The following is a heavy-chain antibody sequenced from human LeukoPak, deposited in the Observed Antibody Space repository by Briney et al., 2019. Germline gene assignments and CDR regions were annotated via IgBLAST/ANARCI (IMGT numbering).Heavy chain of an antibody. CDR3: AGGDPFNYYMDV. J-gene: IGHJ6*03. CDR2: VTPLFGTT. V-gene: IGHV1-69*13. Sequence: VKVSCKASGGTFSGYAISWVRQAPGQGIGWMGGVTPLFGTTNCTRRFQGRITISTDEYTTTAYMELSGLTFEDTAVYYCAGGDPFNYYMDVWGRGTTVSV. CDR1: GGTFSGYA. D-gene: IGHD4-17*01.